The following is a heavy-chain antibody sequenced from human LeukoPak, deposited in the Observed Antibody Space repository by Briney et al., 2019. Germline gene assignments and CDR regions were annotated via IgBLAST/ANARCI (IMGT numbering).Heavy chain of an antibody. CDR3: ARDYRIGYCSGGSCYPPSYFDY. Sequence: ASVKVSCKASGYTFTSYAMNWVRQAPGQGLEWMGWISAYNGNTNYAQKLQGRVTMTTDTSTSTAYMELRSLRSDDTAVYYCARDYRIGYCSGGSCYPPSYFDYWGQGTLVTVSS. V-gene: IGHV1-18*01. CDR1: GYTFTSYA. CDR2: ISAYNGNT. D-gene: IGHD2-15*01. J-gene: IGHJ4*02.